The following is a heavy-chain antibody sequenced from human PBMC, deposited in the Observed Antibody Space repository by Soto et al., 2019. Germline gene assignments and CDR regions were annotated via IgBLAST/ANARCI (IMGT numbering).Heavy chain of an antibody. CDR2: IDPSDSYT. V-gene: IGHV5-10-1*01. CDR3: ARRSYDFWSGYYGMDV. J-gene: IGHJ6*02. CDR1: GYSFTSYW. D-gene: IGHD3-3*01. Sequence: GESLKISCKGSGYSFTSYWISWVRQMPGKGLEWMGRIDPSDSYTNYSPSFQGHVTISADKSISTAYLQWSSLKASDTAMYYCARRSYDFWSGYYGMDVWGQGTTVTVSS.